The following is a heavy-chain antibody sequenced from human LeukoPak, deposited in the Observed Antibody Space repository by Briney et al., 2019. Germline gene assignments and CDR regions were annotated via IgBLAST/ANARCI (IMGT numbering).Heavy chain of an antibody. CDR3: ARGGDGYNSDYYYGMDV. J-gene: IGHJ6*02. V-gene: IGHV1-18*01. Sequence: ASLKVSCKASGDTFSSYGISWVRQAPGQGLEWMGGISAYNGTTNYAQKLQGRVTMTTDTSTSTAYMELRSLRSDDTAVYYCARGGDGYNSDYYYGMDVWGQGTTVTVSS. CDR1: GDTFSSYG. D-gene: IGHD5-24*01. CDR2: ISAYNGTT.